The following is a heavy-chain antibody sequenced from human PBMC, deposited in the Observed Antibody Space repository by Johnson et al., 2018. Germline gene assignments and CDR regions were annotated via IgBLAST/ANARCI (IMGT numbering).Heavy chain of an antibody. Sequence: VQLVESGGGLIQPGGSLRVSCAASGFSFSSYWMHWVRQAPGTELVWVSRINSDSSVKNYADSVKGRFTISRDNAKNTLYLQMNNLRGDDTAVYYCGRGDGHWGQGALVTVSS. CDR3: GRGDGH. CDR1: GFSFSSYW. CDR2: INSDSSVK. J-gene: IGHJ1*01. V-gene: IGHV3-74*02. D-gene: IGHD2-21*01.